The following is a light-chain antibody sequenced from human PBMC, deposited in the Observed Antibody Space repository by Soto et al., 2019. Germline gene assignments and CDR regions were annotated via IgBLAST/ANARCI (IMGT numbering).Light chain of an antibody. CDR2: DVN. CDR3: CSFAGSFTSYV. V-gene: IGLV2-11*01. J-gene: IGLJ1*01. Sequence: QSALTQPRSVSGSPGQSVTISCTGTTNYVSWFQQHPGKAPKLIIYDVNKRPSGVPGRFSGSKSGNTASLTISGLQAEDAADYYCCSFAGSFTSYVFGTGTKVTV. CDR1: TNY.